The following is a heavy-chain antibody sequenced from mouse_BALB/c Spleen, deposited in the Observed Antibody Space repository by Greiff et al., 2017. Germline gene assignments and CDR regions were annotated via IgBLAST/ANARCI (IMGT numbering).Heavy chain of an antibody. J-gene: IGHJ2*01. V-gene: IGHV5-12-2*01. CDR1: GFTFSSYT. CDR2: ISNGGGST. CDR3: ARHPYYFDY. Sequence: EVKVVESGGGLVQPGGSLKLSCAASGFTFSSYTMSWVRQTPEKRLEWVAYISNGGGSTYYPDTVKGRFTISRDNAKNTLYLQMSSLKSEDTAMYYCARHPYYFDYWGQGTTLTVSS.